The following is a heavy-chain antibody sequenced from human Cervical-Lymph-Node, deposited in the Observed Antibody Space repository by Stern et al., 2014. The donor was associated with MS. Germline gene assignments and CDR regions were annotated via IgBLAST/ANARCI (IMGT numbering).Heavy chain of an antibody. CDR2: IWYDGSNE. Sequence: VQLVESGGGVVQPGRSLRLSCAASGFSFSTYGMHWVRQAPGKGLEWGAVIWYDGSNEDYVDSVKGRFTISRDNSKNALYLHMNSLRAEDTAVYYCARRFRSASFADYWGQGTLVTVSS. J-gene: IGHJ4*01. V-gene: IGHV3-33*01. CDR3: ARRFRSASFADY. CDR1: GFSFSTYG. D-gene: IGHD3-3*01.